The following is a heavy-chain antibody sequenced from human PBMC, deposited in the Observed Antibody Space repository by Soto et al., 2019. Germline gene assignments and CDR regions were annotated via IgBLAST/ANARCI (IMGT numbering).Heavy chain of an antibody. Sequence: QVQLVQSGAELKTPGASVKVSYKASGYTFSTYALNWVRQAPGQGLEWMGWISPYRNTTVYAKKFQGRVTMTTDTSTSTAYMEVRSLRSDDTAVFYCAREPAPRTTIPRRYFDFWGQGTLVTVSS. CDR3: AREPAPRTTIPRRYFDF. CDR1: GYTFSTYA. J-gene: IGHJ4*02. D-gene: IGHD1-1*01. CDR2: ISPYRNTT. V-gene: IGHV1-18*01.